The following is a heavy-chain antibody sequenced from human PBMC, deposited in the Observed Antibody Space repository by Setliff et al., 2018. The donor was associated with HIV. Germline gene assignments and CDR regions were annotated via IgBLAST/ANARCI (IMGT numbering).Heavy chain of an antibody. CDR2: MMPSSGNT. V-gene: IGHV1-8*02. CDR3: AREGLWFGDRGFYMDV. Sequence: ASVKVSCKASGYTFTSYDINWVRQATGQGLEWMGWMMPSSGNTGYAQKFQGRVTMTTDTSTNTAYMELSSLTSDDTAVYYCAREGLWFGDRGFYMDVWGKGTAVTVSS. J-gene: IGHJ6*04. D-gene: IGHD3-10*01. CDR1: GYTFTSYD.